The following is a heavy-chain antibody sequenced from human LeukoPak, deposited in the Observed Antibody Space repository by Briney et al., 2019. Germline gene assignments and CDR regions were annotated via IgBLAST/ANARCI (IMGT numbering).Heavy chain of an antibody. Sequence: SETLSLTCAVYGGSFSGYYWSWIRQPPGKGLEWIGEINHSGSTNYTPSLKSRVTISVDTSKNQFSLKLSSVTAADTAVYYCARVGYSPGIDYWGQGTLVTVSS. CDR2: INHSGST. J-gene: IGHJ4*02. CDR3: ARVGYSPGIDY. CDR1: GGSFSGYY. D-gene: IGHD5-18*01. V-gene: IGHV4-34*01.